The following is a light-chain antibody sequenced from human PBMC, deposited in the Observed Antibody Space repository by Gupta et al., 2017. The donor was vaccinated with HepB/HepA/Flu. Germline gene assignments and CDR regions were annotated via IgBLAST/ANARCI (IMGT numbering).Light chain of an antibody. J-gene: IGLJ3*02. V-gene: IGLV3-1*01. CDR1: KLGDKY. CDR3: QAWDTSTAV. CDR2: QDS. Sequence: YEVTQPLSVSVSPGQTASITCSGDKLGDKYACWYQQKPGQSPLLVIYQDSKRPSGIPERFSGFNSGNTATLTISGTQAMDEADYYCQAWDTSTAVFGGGTKLTVL.